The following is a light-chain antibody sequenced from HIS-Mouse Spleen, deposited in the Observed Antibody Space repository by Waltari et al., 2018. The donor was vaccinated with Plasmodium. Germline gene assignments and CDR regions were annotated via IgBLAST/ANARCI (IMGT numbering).Light chain of an antibody. J-gene: IGKJ2*01. CDR3: LQDYNYPYT. V-gene: IGKV1-6*01. CDR2: AAS. Sequence: IQMNQSPSSLSASVGDRVTITCRASQGIRNDLGWYQQKPGKAPKLLISAASSLHSGVPSRFSGSGSGTDFTLTISSLQPEDFATYYCLQDYNYPYTFGQGTKLEIK. CDR1: QGIRND.